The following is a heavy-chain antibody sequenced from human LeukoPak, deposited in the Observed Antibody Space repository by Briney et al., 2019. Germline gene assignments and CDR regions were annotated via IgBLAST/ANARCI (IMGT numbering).Heavy chain of an antibody. CDR1: GGSISSHY. V-gene: IGHV4-59*11. J-gene: IGHJ4*02. CDR3: ATVGGRGPDY. CDR2: IYYSGST. D-gene: IGHD3-10*01. Sequence: PSETLSLTCTVSGGSISSHYWSWIRQPPGKGLEWIGYIYYSGSTNYNPSLKSRVTISVDTSKNQFSLKLRSVTAADTAVYYCATVGGRGPDYWGQGTLVTVSS.